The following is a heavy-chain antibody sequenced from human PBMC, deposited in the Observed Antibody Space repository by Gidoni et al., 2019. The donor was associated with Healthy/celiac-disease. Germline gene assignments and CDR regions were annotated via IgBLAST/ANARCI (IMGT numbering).Heavy chain of an antibody. CDR1: GGSTSSAGYY. CDR2: IYYSGST. Sequence: QVQLQESGPGLVTPSQTLYLNCTLYGGSTSSAGYYWSWIRQHPGKGLEWIGYIYYSGSTYYNPSLKSRVTISVDTSKNQFSLKLSSVTAADTAVYYCARMDMGGAFDIWGQGTMVTVSS. CDR3: ARMDMGGAFDI. D-gene: IGHD3-16*01. J-gene: IGHJ3*02. V-gene: IGHV4-31*03.